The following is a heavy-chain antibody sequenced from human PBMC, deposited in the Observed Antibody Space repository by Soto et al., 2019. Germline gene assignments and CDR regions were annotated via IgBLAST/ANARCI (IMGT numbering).Heavy chain of an antibody. Sequence: PSETLSLTCSVSGGSVNNNKYYWSWIRQPPGKGLEWIGYMYYGGSTDYNPSLKNRVTISIDTSKNQFSLSLTSVTAADTAVYYCAVEQWDLFDPWGQGTLVTVSS. CDR2: MYYGGST. D-gene: IGHD1-26*01. V-gene: IGHV4-61*01. J-gene: IGHJ5*02. CDR3: AVEQWDLFDP. CDR1: GGSVNNNKYY.